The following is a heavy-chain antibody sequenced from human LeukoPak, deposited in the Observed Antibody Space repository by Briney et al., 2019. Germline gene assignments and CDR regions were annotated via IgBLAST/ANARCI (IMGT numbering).Heavy chain of an antibody. D-gene: IGHD3-10*01. CDR1: GYSISSGYY. CDR3: ARIVSGAFRSGRFDP. Sequence: SETLSLTCTVSGYSISSGYYWGWIRQPPGKGLEWIGSIYHSGSTYYNPSLKSRVTISVDTSKNQFSLKLSSVTAADTAVYYCARIVSGAFRSGRFDPWGQGTLVTVSS. J-gene: IGHJ5*02. V-gene: IGHV4-38-2*02. CDR2: IYHSGST.